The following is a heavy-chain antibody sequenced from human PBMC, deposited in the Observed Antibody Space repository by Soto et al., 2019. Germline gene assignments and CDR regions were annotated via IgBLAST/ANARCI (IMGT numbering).Heavy chain of an antibody. CDR3: AKDQVYVGSSGYYGFDAFDI. CDR2: ISYDGSNK. J-gene: IGHJ3*02. Sequence: PGGSLRLSCAASGFTFSSYGMHWVRQAPGKGLEWVAVISYDGSNKYYADSVKGRFTISRDNSKNTLYLQMNSLRAEDTAAYYCAKDQVYVGSSGYYGFDAFDIWGQGPMVTLSS. CDR1: GFTFSSYG. D-gene: IGHD3-22*01. V-gene: IGHV3-30*18.